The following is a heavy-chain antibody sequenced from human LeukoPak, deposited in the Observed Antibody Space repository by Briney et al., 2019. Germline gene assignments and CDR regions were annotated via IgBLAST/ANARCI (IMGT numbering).Heavy chain of an antibody. V-gene: IGHV3-30*18. CDR1: GFTFSSYG. CDR3: AKDPGGLLGTYDY. CDR2: ISYDGSNK. Sequence: GGSLRLSCAASGFTFSSYGMHWVRQAPGKGLEWVAVISYDGSNKYYADSVKGRFTISRDNSKNTLYLQMNSLRAEDTAVYYCAKDPGGLLGTYDYRGQGTLVTVSS. J-gene: IGHJ4*02. D-gene: IGHD1-26*01.